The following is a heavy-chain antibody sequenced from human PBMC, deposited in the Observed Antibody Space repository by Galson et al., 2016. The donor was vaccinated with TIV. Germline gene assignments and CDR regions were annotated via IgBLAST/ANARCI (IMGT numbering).Heavy chain of an antibody. D-gene: IGHD5-18*01. CDR2: FTPLFGTA. CDR1: GDTFSTYP. J-gene: IGHJ6*02. V-gene: IGHV1-69*13. Sequence: SVKVSCKASGDTFSTYPFNWVRQAPGQGLEWVGGFTPLFGTANYAQTFQGRVTITADEATSTLYMAVSSLRSEDTAVYYCAKDRNTAMDTYHYYYGMDVWGQGTTVIVSS. CDR3: AKDRNTAMDTYHYYYGMDV.